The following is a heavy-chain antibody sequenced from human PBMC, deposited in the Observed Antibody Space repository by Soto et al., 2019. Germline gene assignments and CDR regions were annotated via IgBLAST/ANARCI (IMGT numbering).Heavy chain of an antibody. CDR1: GGSFSGYY. D-gene: IGHD3-10*01. V-gene: IGHV4-34*01. CDR2: INHSGST. J-gene: IGHJ2*01. Sequence: QVQLQQWGAGLLKPSETLSLTCAVYGGSFSGYYWSWIRQPPGKGLEWIGEINHSGSTNYNPSLKSLGTISVDTSKNQFSMKLRSVPAADTAVYYCARRKGPGPLRSRWYFDLWGRGTLVTVSS. CDR3: ARRKGPGPLRSRWYFDL.